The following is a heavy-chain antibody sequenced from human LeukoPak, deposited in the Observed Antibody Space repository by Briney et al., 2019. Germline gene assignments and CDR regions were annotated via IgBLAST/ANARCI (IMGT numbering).Heavy chain of an antibody. J-gene: IGHJ5*02. Sequence: SETLSLTCTVSGGSISSGDYYWSWIRQPPGKGLEWIGYIYYSGSTYYNPSLKSRVTISVDTSKNQFSLKLSSVTAADTAVYYCARVGYVWGSYPGWFDPWGQGTLVTVSS. CDR1: GGSISSGDYY. V-gene: IGHV4-30-4*01. D-gene: IGHD3-16*02. CDR2: IYYSGST. CDR3: ARVGYVWGSYPGWFDP.